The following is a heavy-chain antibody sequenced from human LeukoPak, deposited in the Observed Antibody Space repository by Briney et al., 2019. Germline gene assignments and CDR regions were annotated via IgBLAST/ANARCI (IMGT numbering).Heavy chain of an antibody. V-gene: IGHV3-53*01. D-gene: IGHD6-19*01. J-gene: IGHJ4*02. CDR3: ARGRYSSGWAFDY. CDR2: IYSGGST. Sequence: GGSLRLSCAASGFTVSSNYMSWVRQAPGKGLEWVSVIYSGGSTYYADSVKGRFTISRGNSKNTLYLQMNSLRAEDTAVYYCARGRYSSGWAFDYWGQGTLVTVSS. CDR1: GFTVSSNY.